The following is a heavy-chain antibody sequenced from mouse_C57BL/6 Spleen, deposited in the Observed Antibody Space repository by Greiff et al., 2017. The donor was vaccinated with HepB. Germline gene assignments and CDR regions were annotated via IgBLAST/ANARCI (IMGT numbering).Heavy chain of an antibody. J-gene: IGHJ1*03. CDR2: IDPSDSYT. D-gene: IGHD1-1*01. V-gene: IGHV1-69*01. CDR1: GYTFTSYW. CDR3: ARSRTTVARYWYFDV. Sequence: QVQLQQPGAELVMPGASVKLSCKASGYTFTSYWMHWVKQRPGQGLEWIGEIDPSDSYTNYNQKFKGKSTLTVDKSSSTAYMQLSSLTSEDSAVYYCARSRTTVARYWYFDVWGTGTTVTVSS.